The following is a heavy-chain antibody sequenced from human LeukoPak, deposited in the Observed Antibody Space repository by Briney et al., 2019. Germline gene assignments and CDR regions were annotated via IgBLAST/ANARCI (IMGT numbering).Heavy chain of an antibody. Sequence: SQTLSLTCIVSGDSISRGSHYWSWIRQPAGKGLEWIGRVYTTGSTDYNPSLKRRVSISVDTSRNQFSLRVNSVTAADTAVYYCARGTGSDFESWGQGTLVTVSS. D-gene: IGHD2-2*01. CDR1: GDSISRGSHY. CDR2: VYTTGST. V-gene: IGHV4-61*02. J-gene: IGHJ4*02. CDR3: ARGTGSDFES.